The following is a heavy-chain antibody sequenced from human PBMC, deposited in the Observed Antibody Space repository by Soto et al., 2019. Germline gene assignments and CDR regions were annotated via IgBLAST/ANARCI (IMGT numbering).Heavy chain of an antibody. CDR1: GYTFTSYD. CDR2: MNPNSGNT. V-gene: IGHV1-8*01. Sequence: ASVKVSCKASGYTFTSYDINWVRQATGQGLEWMGWMNPNSGNTGYAQKFQGRVTMTRNTSISTAYMELSSLRSEDTAVYYCARWDILTGYSSPYYGMDVWGQGTTVTVSS. J-gene: IGHJ6*02. CDR3: ARWDILTGYSSPYYGMDV. D-gene: IGHD3-9*01.